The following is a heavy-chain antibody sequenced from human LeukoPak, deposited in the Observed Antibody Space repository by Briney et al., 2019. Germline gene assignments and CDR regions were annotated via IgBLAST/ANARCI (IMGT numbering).Heavy chain of an antibody. Sequence: QTGGSLRLSCAASGFTFSSYWMHWVRQVPGKGLVWVSRIYSDGNSTTYADSVMGRFTISRDNAKNTLYLQMNSLRAEDTAVYHCARSGVWSKGPDYWGQGTLVTVSS. D-gene: IGHD1-26*01. V-gene: IGHV3-74*01. CDR3: ARSGVWSKGPDY. CDR2: IYSDGNST. CDR1: GFTFSSYW. J-gene: IGHJ4*02.